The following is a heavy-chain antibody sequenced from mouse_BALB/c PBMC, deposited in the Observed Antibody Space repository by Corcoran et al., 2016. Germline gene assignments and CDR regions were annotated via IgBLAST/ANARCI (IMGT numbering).Heavy chain of an antibody. V-gene: IGHV8-8*01. CDR1: GFSLSTSGMS. CDR2: IWWNDDK. CDR3: ARIYYDYDLFAY. J-gene: IGHJ3*01. Sequence: QVTLKESGPGILQPSQTLSLTCSFSGFSLSTSGMSVGWIRQPSGKGLEWLAHIWWNDDKYYNPALKSRLTISKDTSNNQVFLKIASVVTADTATYYCARIYYDYDLFAYWGQGTLVTVSA. D-gene: IGHD2-4*01.